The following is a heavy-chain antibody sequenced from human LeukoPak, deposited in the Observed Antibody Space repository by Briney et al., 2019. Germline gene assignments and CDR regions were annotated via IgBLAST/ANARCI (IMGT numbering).Heavy chain of an antibody. CDR2: IYPGDSDT. J-gene: IGHJ4*02. Sequence: NPGESLKISCKGSGYSFTSYWIGWVRQMPGKGLEWMGIIYPGDSDTTYSTSFQGQVPISDDKSISTAYLQWSSLKASDTDMYYCERHGEVGEFDFDYWGQGTLVTVSS. CDR3: ERHGEVGEFDFDY. CDR1: GYSFTSYW. D-gene: IGHD3-10*01. V-gene: IGHV5-51*01.